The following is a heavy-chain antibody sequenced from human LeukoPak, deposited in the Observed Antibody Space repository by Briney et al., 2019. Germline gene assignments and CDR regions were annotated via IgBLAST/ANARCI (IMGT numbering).Heavy chain of an antibody. V-gene: IGHV4-34*01. CDR2: INHSGST. J-gene: IGHJ6*02. Sequence: PSETLSLTCTVSGGSISSYYWSWIRQPPGKGLEWIGEINHSGSTNYNPSLKSRVTISVDTSKNQFSLKLSSVTAADTAVYYCARDDSSGYYYSYYYGMDVWGQGTTVTVSS. D-gene: IGHD3-22*01. CDR3: ARDDSSGYYYSYYYGMDV. CDR1: GGSISSYY.